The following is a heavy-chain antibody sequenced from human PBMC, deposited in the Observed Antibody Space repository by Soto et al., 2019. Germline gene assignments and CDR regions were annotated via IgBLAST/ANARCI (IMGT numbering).Heavy chain of an antibody. D-gene: IGHD6-13*01. CDR3: ARELSGSWYNWFDP. Sequence: EMQLVESGGGWIQPGESLSLSCAASGFSVSSNSMNWVRQAPGKGLEWVSVIHSDVTTYFADSVKGRFIISRDNSKNMLYLQMNSLRAEDTAIYYCARELSGSWYNWFDPWGQGTLVTVSS. CDR2: IHSDVTT. CDR1: GFSVSSNS. J-gene: IGHJ5*02. V-gene: IGHV3-53*01.